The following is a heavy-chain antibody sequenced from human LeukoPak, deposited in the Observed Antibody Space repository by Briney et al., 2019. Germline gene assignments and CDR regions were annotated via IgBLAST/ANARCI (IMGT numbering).Heavy chain of an antibody. D-gene: IGHD1-26*01. Sequence: PGGSLRLSCAASGFTFSSYWMHRVRQAPGKGLVWVSRINSDGGSTSYADSVKGRFTISRDNAKNTLYLQMNFLRAEDTALYYCARGYSGSYYDWGQGTLVTVSS. CDR2: INSDGGST. V-gene: IGHV3-74*01. J-gene: IGHJ4*02. CDR1: GFTFSSYW. CDR3: ARGYSGSYYD.